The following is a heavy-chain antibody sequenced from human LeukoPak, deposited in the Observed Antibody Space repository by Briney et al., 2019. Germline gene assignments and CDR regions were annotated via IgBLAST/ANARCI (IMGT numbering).Heavy chain of an antibody. J-gene: IGHJ4*02. D-gene: IGHD3-10*01. Sequence: GGSLRLSCAASGFTFSSYAMSWVRQAPGKGLEWVSAISGSGGSTYYADSVKGRFTISRDNAKNSLFLQMNSLRVEDTAVYYCATTEFLDHWGQGTLVTVSS. V-gene: IGHV3-23*01. CDR2: ISGSGGST. CDR3: ATTEFLDH. CDR1: GFTFSSYA.